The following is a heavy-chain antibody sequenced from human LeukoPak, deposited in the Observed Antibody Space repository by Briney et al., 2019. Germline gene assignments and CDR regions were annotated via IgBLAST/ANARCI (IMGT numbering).Heavy chain of an antibody. V-gene: IGHV3-30*18. J-gene: IGHJ4*02. Sequence: GRSLRLSCAASGFTFSSYGMHWIRQAPGKGLEWVAVKSYDGSNKYYADSVKGRFTISRDNSKNTLYLQMNSLRAEDTAVYYCAKAEGYCSSTSCKTPFDYWGQGTLVTVSS. CDR2: KSYDGSNK. CDR1: GFTFSSYG. D-gene: IGHD2-2*01. CDR3: AKAEGYCSSTSCKTPFDY.